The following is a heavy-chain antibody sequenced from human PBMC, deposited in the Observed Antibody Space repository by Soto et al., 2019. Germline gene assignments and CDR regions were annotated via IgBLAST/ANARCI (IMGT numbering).Heavy chain of an antibody. J-gene: IGHJ4*02. Sequence: PGGSLRLSCAASGFTFSSYSMTWVRQAPGKGLEWVSAISGGGGSIYYADSVKGRFTISRDNSKNTLYLQMNSLRAEDTAVYYCARNKPAAEFDYWGQGTLVTVSS. CDR2: ISGGGGSI. CDR1: GFTFSSYS. V-gene: IGHV3-23*01. CDR3: ARNKPAAEFDY.